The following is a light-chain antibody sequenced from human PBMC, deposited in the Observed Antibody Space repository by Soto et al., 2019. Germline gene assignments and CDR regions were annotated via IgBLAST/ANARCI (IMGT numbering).Light chain of an antibody. V-gene: IGKV3-15*01. CDR1: QSVSSN. CDR3: QQYNDWPLT. CDR2: GAF. J-gene: IGKJ1*01. Sequence: IVMTHSPVTLSVSPWERVTLSGRASQSVSSNLAWYQQKPGQAPSLLIYGAFTRATGIPARFSGTGSGTEFTLTISSLQSEDFALYYCQQYNDWPLTFGQGTKVDIK.